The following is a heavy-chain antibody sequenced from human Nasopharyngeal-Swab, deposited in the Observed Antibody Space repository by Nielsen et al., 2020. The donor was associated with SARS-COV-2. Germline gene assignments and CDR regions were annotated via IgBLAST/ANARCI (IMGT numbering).Heavy chain of an antibody. CDR3: AKRVYSGYDFSYYFDY. D-gene: IGHD5-12*01. J-gene: IGHJ4*02. V-gene: IGHV1-2*06. Sequence: WVRQAPGQGLEWMGRINPNSGGTNYAQKFQGRVTMTRDTSISTAYMELSRLRSDDTAVYYCAKRVYSGYDFSYYFDYWGQGTLVTVSS. CDR2: INPNSGGT.